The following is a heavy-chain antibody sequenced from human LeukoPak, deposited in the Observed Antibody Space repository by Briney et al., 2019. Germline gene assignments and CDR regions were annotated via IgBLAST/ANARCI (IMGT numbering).Heavy chain of an antibody. D-gene: IGHD3-9*01. CDR1: GGSISSYY. V-gene: IGHV4-4*07. Sequence: PSETLSLTCTVSGGSISSYYWSWIRQPAGKGLEWIGRIYTSGSTNYNPSLKSRVTMSVDMSENQFSLKLSSVTAADAAVYYCARGWYYDILTGYYNGFDYWGQGTLVTVSS. CDR3: ARGWYYDILTGYYNGFDY. J-gene: IGHJ4*02. CDR2: IYTSGST.